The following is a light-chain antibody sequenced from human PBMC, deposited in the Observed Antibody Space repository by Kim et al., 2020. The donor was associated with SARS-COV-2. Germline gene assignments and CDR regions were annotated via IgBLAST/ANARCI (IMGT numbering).Light chain of an antibody. CDR2: DAS. Sequence: PGETATLSCRASQSVSSKGAWYQQKPGQAPRLLIYDASTRATGIPARFSGSGSGTDFTLTISSLQSEDLAVYHCQQYDDWPPWTFGQGTKVDIK. J-gene: IGKJ1*01. CDR1: QSVSSK. CDR3: QQYDDWPPWT. V-gene: IGKV3-15*01.